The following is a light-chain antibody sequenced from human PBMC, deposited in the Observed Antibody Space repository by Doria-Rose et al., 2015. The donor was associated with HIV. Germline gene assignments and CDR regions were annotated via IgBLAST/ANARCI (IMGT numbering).Light chain of an antibody. J-gene: IGKJ1*01. CDR1: QGISRY. CDR3: QQFDSFPRT. CDR2: GAS. Sequence: DIQVTQSPSFLSASVGVRVTITCRASQGISRYLAWYQQKPGKAPTLLILGASTLHSGVASRFSVSGSGTEYTLTISSLQPEDFATYYCQQFDSFPRTFGQGTKVELK. V-gene: IGKV1-9*01.